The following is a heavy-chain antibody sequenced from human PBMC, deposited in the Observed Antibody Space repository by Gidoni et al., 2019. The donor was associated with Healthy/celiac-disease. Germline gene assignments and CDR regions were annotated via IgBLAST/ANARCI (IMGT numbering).Heavy chain of an antibody. CDR3: AKDGSSADGDYYGMDV. Sequence: EVQLVESGGVVVQPGGSLRLSCAASGFTFDDYTMHWVRQAPGKGLEWVSLISWDGGSTYYADSVKGRFTISRDNSKNSLYLQMNSLRTEDTALYYCAKDGSSADGDYYGMDVWGQGTTVTVSS. CDR2: ISWDGGST. V-gene: IGHV3-43*01. D-gene: IGHD6-6*01. CDR1: GFTFDDYT. J-gene: IGHJ6*02.